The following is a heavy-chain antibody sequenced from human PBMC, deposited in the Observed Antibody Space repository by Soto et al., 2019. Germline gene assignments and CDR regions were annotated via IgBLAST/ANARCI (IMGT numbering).Heavy chain of an antibody. CDR2: ISGGGGST. CDR3: AKDPDYGGNSAYFQH. J-gene: IGHJ1*01. CDR1: GFTFSSYA. Sequence: EVQLLESGGGLVQPGRSLRLSCAASGFTFSSYAMSWVRQAPGKGLEWVSAISGGGGSTFYADSVKGRFTISRDNSKNTLYLQMNSRRAEDMAIYYCAKDPDYGGNSAYFQHWGQGTLVTVSS. V-gene: IGHV3-23*01. D-gene: IGHD4-17*01.